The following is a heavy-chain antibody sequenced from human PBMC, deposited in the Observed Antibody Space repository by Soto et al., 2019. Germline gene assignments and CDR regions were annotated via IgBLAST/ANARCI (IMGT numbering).Heavy chain of an antibody. CDR2: IKSKTDGGTT. Sequence: EVQLVESGGGLVKPGGSLRLSCAASGFTFSNAWMNGVRQAPGKGLGWFGRIKSKTDGGTTDYAAPVKGRFTISKDDSKNTLYLQMNSLKTEDTAVYYCTTREKAVYDSSGYLGDYWGQGTLVTVSS. CDR1: GFTFSNAW. CDR3: TTREKAVYDSSGYLGDY. V-gene: IGHV3-15*07. J-gene: IGHJ4*02. D-gene: IGHD3-22*01.